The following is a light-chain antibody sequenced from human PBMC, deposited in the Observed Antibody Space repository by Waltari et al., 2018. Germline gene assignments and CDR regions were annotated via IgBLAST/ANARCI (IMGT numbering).Light chain of an antibody. Sequence: TYRASQSVKNNLAWYQQKPGKAPKVLIHKASSLESGVPSRFSGSGFGTEFTLTISSLQPDDFATYYCQEYDSLPVTFGGGTKVEIK. J-gene: IGKJ4*01. CDR3: QEYDSLPVT. V-gene: IGKV1-5*03. CDR1: QSVKNN. CDR2: KAS.